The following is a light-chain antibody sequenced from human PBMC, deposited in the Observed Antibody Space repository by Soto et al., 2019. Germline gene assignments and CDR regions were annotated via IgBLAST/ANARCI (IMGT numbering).Light chain of an antibody. CDR2: DAS. J-gene: IGKJ5*01. CDR3: QQYENLIT. Sequence: DIQMTQSPSSLSASVGAESPIPCQASQDINNSLNWYQQRPGKPPKLLIYDASNLETGVPSRFSGSGSGTDFSFTITSLQPEDIATYYCQQYENLITFGQGTRLEIK. CDR1: QDINNS. V-gene: IGKV1-33*01.